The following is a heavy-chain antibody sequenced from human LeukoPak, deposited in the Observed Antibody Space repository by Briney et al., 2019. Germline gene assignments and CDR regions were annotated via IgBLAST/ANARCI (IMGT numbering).Heavy chain of an antibody. D-gene: IGHD1-1*01. CDR2: IVGSSRNI. Sequence: GGSLRLSCPASGFSFSTYSMNWVRQAPGKGLEWVSYIVGSSRNIYYADSVKGRFTISRDNAMNSLYLQMDSLRAEDTAVYHCATDSPETAAFDYWGRGTLVTVSS. J-gene: IGHJ4*02. CDR3: ATDSPETAAFDY. CDR1: GFSFSTYS. V-gene: IGHV3-48*04.